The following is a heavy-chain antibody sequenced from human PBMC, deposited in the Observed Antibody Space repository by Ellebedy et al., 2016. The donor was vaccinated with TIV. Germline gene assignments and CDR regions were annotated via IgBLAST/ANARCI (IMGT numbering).Heavy chain of an antibody. Sequence: GESLKISCAASGLTFNTSPMTWVRQAPGKGLEWVSTIGSSGDSEHYADSVKGRFTVSRDNSKNTLFLQMNGLRVEDAAIYYCVREGYSSGHAGCFDYWGQGTLVTVSS. CDR1: GLTFNTSP. D-gene: IGHD6-19*01. CDR2: IGSSGDSE. J-gene: IGHJ4*02. V-gene: IGHV3-23*01. CDR3: VREGYSSGHAGCFDY.